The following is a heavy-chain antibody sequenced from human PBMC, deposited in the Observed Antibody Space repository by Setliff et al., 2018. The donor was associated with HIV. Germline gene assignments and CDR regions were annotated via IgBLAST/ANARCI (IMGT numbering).Heavy chain of an antibody. CDR3: AKDRRYYYGSGSYAAET. D-gene: IGHD3-10*01. CDR1: GGSFRGYY. CDR2: ISGSGIGS. J-gene: IGHJ5*02. V-gene: IGHV3-23*01. Sequence: ETLSLTCAVYGGSFRGYYWSWIRQPPGKGLEWVSAISGSGIGSYYPDSVKGRFTISRDNSKNTLFLQMNSLRAEDTAVYYCAKDRRYYYGSGSYAAETWGQGTLVTVSS.